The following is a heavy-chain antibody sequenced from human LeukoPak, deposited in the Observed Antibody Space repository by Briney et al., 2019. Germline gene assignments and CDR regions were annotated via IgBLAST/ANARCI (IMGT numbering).Heavy chain of an antibody. D-gene: IGHD5-24*01. Sequence: PGGSLRLSCAASGFTFSSYEMNWVRQAPGKGLEWVSYISSSGRNIYYADSVKGRFTISRDNTKNSLYLQMNSLRAEDTAVHYCTREEGDGYNSIMDNPTDYWGQGTLVTVSS. CDR2: ISSSGRNI. V-gene: IGHV3-48*03. J-gene: IGHJ4*02. CDR3: TREEGDGYNSIMDNPTDY. CDR1: GFTFSSYE.